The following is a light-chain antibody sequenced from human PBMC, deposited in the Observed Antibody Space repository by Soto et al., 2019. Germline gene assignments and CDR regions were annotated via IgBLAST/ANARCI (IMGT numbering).Light chain of an antibody. CDR1: QSVSSSY. CDR2: GAS. J-gene: IGKJ3*01. Sequence: PGERATLSCRASQSVSSSYLAWYQQKPGQAPRLLIYGASSRATGIPDRFSGSGSGTDFTLTISRLEPEDFAVYYCQQYGSSPLTFGPGTKVDIK. V-gene: IGKV3-20*01. CDR3: QQYGSSPLT.